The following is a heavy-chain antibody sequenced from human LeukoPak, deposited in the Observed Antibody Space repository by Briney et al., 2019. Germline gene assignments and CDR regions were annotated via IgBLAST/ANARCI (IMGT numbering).Heavy chain of an antibody. J-gene: IGHJ6*03. Sequence: ASVKVSCKASGFTFTGYYMHWVRQAPGQGLEWMGWINPNSGGTNYAQKFQGRVTMTRDTSISTAYMELRSLRSDDTAVYYCARDRWDTAMDYYYYYYMDVWGKGTTVTVSS. D-gene: IGHD5-18*01. V-gene: IGHV1-2*02. CDR2: INPNSGGT. CDR1: GFTFTGYY. CDR3: ARDRWDTAMDYYYYYYMDV.